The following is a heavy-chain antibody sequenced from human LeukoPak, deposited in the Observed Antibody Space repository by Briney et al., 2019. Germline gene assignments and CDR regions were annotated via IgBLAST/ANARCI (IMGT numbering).Heavy chain of an antibody. CDR1: EFTFTDYC. Sequence: ASVKVSCKASEFTFTDYCMHWVRQAPGQGLEWMGRINPNNGDTNYAQKFQGRVTMTRDTSISTAYMELSRLRSDDTAVYYCARERAAAQIEDWGQGTLVTVSS. CDR2: INPNNGDT. V-gene: IGHV1-2*06. D-gene: IGHD6-13*01. J-gene: IGHJ4*02. CDR3: ARERAAAQIED.